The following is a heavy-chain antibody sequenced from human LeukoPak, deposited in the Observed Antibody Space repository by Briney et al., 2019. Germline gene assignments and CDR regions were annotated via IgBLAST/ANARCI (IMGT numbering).Heavy chain of an antibody. CDR2: FAGSDTTT. V-gene: IGHV3-48*03. Sequence: GGSLRLSCAASGFDFSAYEMNWVRQAPGKGLEWVSYFAGSDTTTYYADSVKGRFTISRDNAKNSLYLEMNGQRAVDTALYYWSTLVYHLDSGGQRTLVTVSS. CDR1: GFDFSAYE. CDR3: STLVYHLDS. D-gene: IGHD3-9*01. J-gene: IGHJ4*02.